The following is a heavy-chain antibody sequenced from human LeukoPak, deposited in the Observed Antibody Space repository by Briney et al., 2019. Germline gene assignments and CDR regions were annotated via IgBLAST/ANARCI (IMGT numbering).Heavy chain of an antibody. V-gene: IGHV3-74*01. D-gene: IGHD3-16*01. J-gene: IGHJ3*02. CDR3: ARGLLYKDAFDI. CDR2: INYDGSNT. Sequence: GGSLRLSCVASGFTFSNYWMRWVRQAPGKGLVWVSRINYDGSNTDYADFMEGRLTISRDNAKNTLYLQMDSLRAEDTAVFYCARGLLYKDAFDIWGQGTMVTVSS. CDR1: GFTFSNYW.